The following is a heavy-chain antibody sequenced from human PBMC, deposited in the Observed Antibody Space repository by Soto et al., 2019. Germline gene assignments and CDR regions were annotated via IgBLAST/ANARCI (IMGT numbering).Heavy chain of an antibody. V-gene: IGHV3-21*01. CDR2: ISSSSSYI. J-gene: IGHJ6*02. CDR3: ARNKVVYAPTGMDV. CDR1: GFTFSSYS. D-gene: IGHD2-8*02. Sequence: SGGSLRLSCAASGFTFSSYSMSWVRQAPGKGLEWVSSISSSSSYIYYADSVKGRFTISRDNAKNSLYLQMNSLRAEDTAVYYCARNKVVYAPTGMDVWGQGTTVTVSS.